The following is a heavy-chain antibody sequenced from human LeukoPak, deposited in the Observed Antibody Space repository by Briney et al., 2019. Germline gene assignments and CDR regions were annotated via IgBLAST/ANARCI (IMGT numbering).Heavy chain of an antibody. D-gene: IGHD3-3*01. CDR3: ARGGYYDFWSGYNLPYYFDY. V-gene: IGHV4-59*01. Sequence: PSETLSLTCTVSGGSISSYYWSWIRQPPVKGLEWIGYIYYSGSTNYNPSLKSRVTISVDTSKNQFSLKLSSVTAADTAVYYCARGGYYDFWSGYNLPYYFDYWGQGTLVTVSS. CDR2: IYYSGST. CDR1: GGSISSYY. J-gene: IGHJ4*02.